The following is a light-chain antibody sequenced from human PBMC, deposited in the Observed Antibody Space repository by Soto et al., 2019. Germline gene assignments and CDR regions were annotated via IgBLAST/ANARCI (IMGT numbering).Light chain of an antibody. V-gene: IGKV3-11*01. Sequence: EVVLTQSPVTLSLSPGERATLSCRASQSFRGLLAWYQQKPGQAPRLLIYDAYNRATGIPPRFSGSGSGTDFTLTISSLEPEDFALYYCQQRHMWPITFGQGTRLEIK. J-gene: IGKJ5*01. CDR3: QQRHMWPIT. CDR1: QSFRGL. CDR2: DAY.